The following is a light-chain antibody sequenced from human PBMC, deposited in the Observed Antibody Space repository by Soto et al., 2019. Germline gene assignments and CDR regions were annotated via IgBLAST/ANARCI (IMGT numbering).Light chain of an antibody. V-gene: IGKV3-20*01. CDR1: QSVSSSY. CDR2: GAS. Sequence: EIVLTQSPGTLSLSPGERATLSCRASQSVSSSYLAWYQQKPGQAPRLLIYGASIRATGIPDRFIGSGSGTDFTLTISRLEPEDFAVYYCQQFGGSPRTFGQGIRVEMK. J-gene: IGKJ1*01. CDR3: QQFGGSPRT.